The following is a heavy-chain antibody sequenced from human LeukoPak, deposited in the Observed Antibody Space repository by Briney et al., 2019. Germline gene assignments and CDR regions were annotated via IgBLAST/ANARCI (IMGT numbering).Heavy chain of an antibody. J-gene: IGHJ6*03. CDR2: INHSGSS. CDR1: GGSFSGYY. D-gene: IGHD6-25*01. Sequence: PSETLSLTCAVYGGSFSGYYWSWIRQPPGKGLEWIGEINHSGSSNYNPSLTSRVTISVDPTKNQFYLKLSSVTAAETAVYYRARRMQRLSYYYYFYYYMLVWAKGPTVTVPS. CDR3: ARRMQRLSYYYYFYYYMLV. V-gene: IGHV4-34*01.